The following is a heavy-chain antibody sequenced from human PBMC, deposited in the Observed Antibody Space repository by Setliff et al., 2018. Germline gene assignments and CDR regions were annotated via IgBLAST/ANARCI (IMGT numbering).Heavy chain of an antibody. Sequence: PSETLSLTCSVSGGSISSGGYYWSWIRQHPGMGLEWIGYIYYRGSTYHNPSLKTLVTISVDTSKNHFTLKLSSVPAADTAVYYCARCSGSYDAFEIQDQGTMVTVSS. CDR1: GGSISSGGYY. D-gene: IGHD1-26*01. CDR2: IYYRGST. CDR3: ARCSGSYDAFEI. V-gene: IGHV4-31*01. J-gene: IGHJ3*02.